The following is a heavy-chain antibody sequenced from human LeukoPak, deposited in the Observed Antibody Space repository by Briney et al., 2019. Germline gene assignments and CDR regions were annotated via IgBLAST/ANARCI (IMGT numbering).Heavy chain of an antibody. V-gene: IGHV4-4*02. Sequence: SETLSLTCAVSGGSIISSNWWSWVRQPPGKGLEWIGEIYHSGSTNYNPSLKSRVTISVDKSKNQFSLKLSSVTAADTAVYYCARGYLEWELPFFDYWGQGTLVTVSS. J-gene: IGHJ4*02. CDR2: IYHSGST. CDR1: GGSIISSNW. D-gene: IGHD1-26*01. CDR3: ARGYLEWELPFFDY.